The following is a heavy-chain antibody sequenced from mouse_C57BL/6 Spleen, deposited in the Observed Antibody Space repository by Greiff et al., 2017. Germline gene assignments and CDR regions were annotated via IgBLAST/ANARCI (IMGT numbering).Heavy chain of an antibody. CDR1: GYSITSGYD. CDR2: ISYSGST. D-gene: IGHD1-1*01. Sequence: EVQLQESGPGMVKPSQSLSLTCTVTGYSITSGYDWHWIRHFPGKKLEWMGYISYSGSTNYNPSLKSRISITHDTSKNHFFLKLNSVTTEDTATYYCAREDYGSSYWYFDVWGTGTTVTVSS. V-gene: IGHV3-1*01. CDR3: AREDYGSSYWYFDV. J-gene: IGHJ1*03.